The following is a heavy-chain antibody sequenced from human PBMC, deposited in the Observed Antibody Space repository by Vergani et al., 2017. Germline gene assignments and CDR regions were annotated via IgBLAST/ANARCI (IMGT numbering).Heavy chain of an antibody. V-gene: IGHV4-34*01. Sequence: QVQLQQWGAGLLKPSETLSLTCAVYGGSFSGYYWSWIRQPPGKGLEWIGEINHSGSTNYNPSLTSRVTISVATSKNQFSLKLSSVTAAATAVYYCARDRDSSGYLYYFDYWGQGTLVTVSS. CDR3: ARDRDSSGYLYYFDY. J-gene: IGHJ4*02. CDR1: GGSFSGYY. CDR2: INHSGST. D-gene: IGHD6-19*01.